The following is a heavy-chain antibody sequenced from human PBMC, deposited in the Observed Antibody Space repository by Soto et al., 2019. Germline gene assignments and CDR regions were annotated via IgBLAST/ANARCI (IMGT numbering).Heavy chain of an antibody. J-gene: IGHJ4*02. CDR2: INAKSGGT. D-gene: IGHD4-17*01. V-gene: IGHV1-2*02. CDR3: ARYDFGTFDN. CDR1: GYTITAHL. Sequence: ASVKVSCKASGYTITAHLLHWVRQAPGQGLEWMGWINAKSGGTDYAQKFQDRVTISLDKSKNQFSLRLTPVTAADTAVYYCARYDFGTFDNWGQGTRVTVSS.